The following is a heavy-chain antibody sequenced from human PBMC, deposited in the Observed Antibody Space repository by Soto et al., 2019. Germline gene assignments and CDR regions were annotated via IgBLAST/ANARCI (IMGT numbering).Heavy chain of an antibody. CDR1: AGSISRGGYY. J-gene: IGHJ4*02. CDR3: AREGGIVGATAADY. Sequence: QVQLQESGPGLVKPSQTLSLTCTVYAGSISRGGYYCSWIRQHPGKVLEWIGYIYYSGSTYYNPSLKSRVTISVDTAKNQCSLKLSSVTAADTAVYYCAREGGIVGATAADYWGQGTLVTVSS. V-gene: IGHV4-31*03. D-gene: IGHD1-26*01. CDR2: IYYSGST.